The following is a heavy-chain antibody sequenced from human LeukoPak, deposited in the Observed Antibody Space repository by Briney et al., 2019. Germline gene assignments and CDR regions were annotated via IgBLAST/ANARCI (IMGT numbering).Heavy chain of an antibody. CDR3: ARDRAIYYGAGTAMDV. V-gene: IGHV3-21*01. CDR2: ASGGSDYI. D-gene: IGHD3-10*01. CDR1: GFTVSGYT. J-gene: IGHJ6*02. Sequence: GGSLRLSCVASGFTVSGYTLSWVRQAPGRGLEWVAFASGGSDYIHYADSVKGRFTISRDNAKNSLYLQMDSLGAEDTALYYCARDRAIYYGAGTAMDVWGQGTTVIVSS.